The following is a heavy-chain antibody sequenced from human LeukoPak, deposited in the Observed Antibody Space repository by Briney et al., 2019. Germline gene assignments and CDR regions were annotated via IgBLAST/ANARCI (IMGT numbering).Heavy chain of an antibody. Sequence: PGGSLRLSCAASGFTFSSYAMNWVRQAPGKGLVWVSAISGGGGTSTYYADSVKGRFTISRDNSKNTLYLQMNSLRAEDAAVYYCARVITGYTYGQFDYWGQGALATVSS. CDR3: ARVITGYTYGQFDY. CDR2: ISGGGGTST. CDR1: GFTFSSYA. V-gene: IGHV3-23*01. D-gene: IGHD5-18*01. J-gene: IGHJ4*02.